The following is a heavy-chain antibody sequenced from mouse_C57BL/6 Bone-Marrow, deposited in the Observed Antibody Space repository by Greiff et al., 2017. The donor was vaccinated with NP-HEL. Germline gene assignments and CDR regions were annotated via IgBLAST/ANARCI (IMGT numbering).Heavy chain of an antibody. D-gene: IGHD1-1*01. J-gene: IGHJ3*01. Sequence: DVKLVESGGGLVKPGGSLKLSCAASGFTFSSYTMSWVRQTPEKRLEWVATISGGGGNTYYPDSVKGRFTISRDNAKNTLYLQMSSLRSEDTALYYCARQIYYGSSYVYWGQGTLVTVSA. CDR1: GFTFSSYT. CDR3: ARQIYYGSSYVY. V-gene: IGHV5-9*01. CDR2: ISGGGGNT.